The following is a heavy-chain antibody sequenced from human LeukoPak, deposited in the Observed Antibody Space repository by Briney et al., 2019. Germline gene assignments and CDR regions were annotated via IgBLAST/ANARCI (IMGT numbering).Heavy chain of an antibody. D-gene: IGHD6-19*01. CDR3: ARGNSLLRPRSSGWGGAFDI. CDR1: SGSITRSSYY. J-gene: IGHJ3*02. CDR2: KFYSGGT. V-gene: IGHV4-39*07. Sequence: SETLSLTCTVSSGSITRSSYYWVWIRQPPGIGLEWIGSKFYSGGTYYNPSLKSRVTLSVDASKNQFSLKLSSVTAADTAVYYCARGNSLLRPRSSGWGGAFDIWGQGTMVTVSS.